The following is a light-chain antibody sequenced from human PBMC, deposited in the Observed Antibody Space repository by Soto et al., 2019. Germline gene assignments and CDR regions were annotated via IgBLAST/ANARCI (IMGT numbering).Light chain of an antibody. J-gene: IGLJ3*02. CDR3: QSYDSSLSGWV. V-gene: IGLV1-40*01. Sequence: QSVLTQPPSVSGAPGQRVTISCTGSSSNIGAGYDVPWYQQLPGTAPKLLTYGNSHRPSGVPDRFSGSKSGPSASLAITGLQAEDEADYYCQSYDSSLSGWVFGGGTKVTVL. CDR2: GNS. CDR1: SSNIGAGYD.